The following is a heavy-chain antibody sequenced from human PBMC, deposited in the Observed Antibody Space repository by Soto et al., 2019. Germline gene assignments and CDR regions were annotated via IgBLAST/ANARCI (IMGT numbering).Heavy chain of an antibody. V-gene: IGHV3-23*01. CDR3: APMGV. Sequence: WGSLRLSCAASGFTFISYAISFVRHAPFKGLEWVSAISGSDNSTYYADSVKGRFTISRDNSKNTLYLQMSSLRADDTAVYYCAPMGVWGQGTTVTVS. J-gene: IGHJ6*02. CDR1: GFTFISYA. CDR2: ISGSDNST.